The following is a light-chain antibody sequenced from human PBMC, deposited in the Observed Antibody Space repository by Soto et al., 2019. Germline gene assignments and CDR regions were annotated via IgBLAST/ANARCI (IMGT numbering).Light chain of an antibody. V-gene: IGKV1-39*01. CDR1: QTISRN. J-gene: IGKJ4*01. Sequence: DIQMTQSPVSLSASVGDRVTITCRASQTISRNLNWYQQKPGKAPKLLIFAASSLQSGVPLRFSGSGYGTDFTLTISSLQPEDFAPYYGQQSYDTPLTFGGGTKVEIK. CDR3: QQSYDTPLT. CDR2: AAS.